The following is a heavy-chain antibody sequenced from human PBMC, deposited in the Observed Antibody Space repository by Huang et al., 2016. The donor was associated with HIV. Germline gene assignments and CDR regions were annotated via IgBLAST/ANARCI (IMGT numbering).Heavy chain of an antibody. V-gene: IGHV3-30-3*01. J-gene: IGHJ4*02. CDR2: ISYEGSNK. CDR3: ARDRGYSSSWYVY. D-gene: IGHD6-13*01. CDR1: GFTFSSYA. Sequence: QVQLVESGGGVVQPGRSLRLSCAASGFTFSSYAMHWVRQAPGKGLEGVAVISYEGSNKDYADSVKGRFTISRDNSKNTLYLQMNSLRAEDAAVYYCARDRGYSSSWYVYWGQGTLVTVSS.